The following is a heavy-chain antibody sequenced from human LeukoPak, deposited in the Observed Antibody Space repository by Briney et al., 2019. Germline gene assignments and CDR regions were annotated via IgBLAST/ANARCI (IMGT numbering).Heavy chain of an antibody. CDR2: ISGNGGRT. V-gene: IGHV3-23*01. D-gene: IGHD3-3*01. CDR3: AKDSITIFGVVIGPNDY. Sequence: GGSLRLSCAASGFTFSSYAMSWVRQAPGKGLEWVSAISGNGGRTYYADSVKGRFTISRDNSKNTLYLQMNSLTAEDTAVYYCAKDSITIFGVVIGPNDYWGQGTLVTVSS. CDR1: GFTFSSYA. J-gene: IGHJ4*02.